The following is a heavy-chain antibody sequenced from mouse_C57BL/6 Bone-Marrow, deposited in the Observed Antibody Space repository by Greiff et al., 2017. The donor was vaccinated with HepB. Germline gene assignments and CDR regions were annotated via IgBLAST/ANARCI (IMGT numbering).Heavy chain of an antibody. D-gene: IGHD2-2*01. CDR2: IYPGDGDT. J-gene: IGHJ2*01. V-gene: IGHV1-82*01. CDR3: ARLWLRQYYFDY. CDR1: GYAFSSSW. Sequence: VQLQQSGPELVKPGASVKISCKASGYAFSSSWMNWVKQRPGKGLEWIGRIYPGDGDTNYNGKFKGKATLTADKSSSTAYMQLSSLTSEDSAVYFCARLWLRQYYFDYWGQGTTLAVSS.